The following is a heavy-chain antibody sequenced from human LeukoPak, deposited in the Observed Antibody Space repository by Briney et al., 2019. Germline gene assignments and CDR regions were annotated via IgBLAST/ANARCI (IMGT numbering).Heavy chain of an antibody. J-gene: IGHJ3*02. CDR1: GFTFSSYA. Sequence: GGSLRLSCAASGFTFSSYAMSWVRQAPGRGLEWVSAISGSGGTTYYADSVKGRFTISRDNSKNTLYLQKNSLRAEDTAAYYCAKKKNWGLYAFDIWGQGTMVTVSS. V-gene: IGHV3-23*01. D-gene: IGHD7-27*01. CDR3: AKKKNWGLYAFDI. CDR2: ISGSGGTT.